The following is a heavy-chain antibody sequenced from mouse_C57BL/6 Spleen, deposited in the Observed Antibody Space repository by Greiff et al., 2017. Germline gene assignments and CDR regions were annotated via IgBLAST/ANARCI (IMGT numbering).Heavy chain of an antibody. CDR3: TAQATAMDY. Sequence: QVQLQQPGAELVMPGASVKLSCKASGYTFTSYWMHWVKQRPGQGLEWIGEIDPSDSYTNYNQKFKGKSTLTVDKSSSTAYMQLSSLTSEDSAVYYCTAQATAMDYWGQGTSVTVSS. D-gene: IGHD3-2*02. CDR2: IDPSDSYT. J-gene: IGHJ4*01. CDR1: GYTFTSYW. V-gene: IGHV1-69*01.